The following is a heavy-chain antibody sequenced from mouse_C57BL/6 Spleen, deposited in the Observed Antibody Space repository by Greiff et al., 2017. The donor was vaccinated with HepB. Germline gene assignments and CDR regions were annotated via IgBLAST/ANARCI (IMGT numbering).Heavy chain of an antibody. V-gene: IGHV1-55*01. CDR3: ATPYDYDETFDY. J-gene: IGHJ2*01. CDR2: IYPGSGST. Sequence: QVHLKQSGAELVKPGASVKMSCKASGYTFTSYWITWVKQRPGQGLEWIGDIYPGSGSTNYNEKFKSKATLTVDTSSSTAYMQLSSLTSEDSAVYYCATPYDYDETFDYWGQGTTLTVAS. CDR1: GYTFTSYW. D-gene: IGHD2-4*01.